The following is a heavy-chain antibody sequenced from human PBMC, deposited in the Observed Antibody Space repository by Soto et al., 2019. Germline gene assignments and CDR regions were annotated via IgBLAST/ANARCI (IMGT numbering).Heavy chain of an antibody. J-gene: IGHJ6*02. CDR3: ARESPANCGGDCYYYYGMDV. CDR2: IWYDGSNK. CDR1: GFTFSSYG. Sequence: GGSLRLSCAASGFTFSSYGMHWVRQAPGKGLEWVAVIWYDGSNKYYADSVKGRFTISRDNSKNTLYLQMNSLRAEDTAVYYCARESPANCGGDCYYYYGMDVWGQGTTVTVS. V-gene: IGHV3-33*01. D-gene: IGHD2-21*02.